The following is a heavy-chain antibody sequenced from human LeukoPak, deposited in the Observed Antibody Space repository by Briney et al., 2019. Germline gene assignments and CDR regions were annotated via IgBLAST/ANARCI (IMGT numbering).Heavy chain of an antibody. CDR2: INPNSGGT. D-gene: IGHD3-10*02. J-gene: IGHJ5*02. Sequence: GASVKVSCKASGYTLTGYYMHWGRQAPGQGRGWRGWINPNSGGTSYAQKFQCRVTMTRDTSISTAYMELSRLMSDDKAVYYCARSRGVRGWFQQGSLGWFEPWGQGTLVTVSS. V-gene: IGHV1-2*02. CDR1: GYTLTGYY. CDR3: ARSRGVRGWFQQGSLGWFEP.